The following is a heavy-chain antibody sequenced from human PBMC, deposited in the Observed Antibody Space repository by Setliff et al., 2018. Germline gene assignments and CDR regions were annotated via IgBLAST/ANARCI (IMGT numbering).Heavy chain of an antibody. CDR2: IRGSGDTT. J-gene: IGHJ3*02. Sequence: PGGSLRLSCAASGFTFSSYAMSWVRQAPGKGLEWVSVIRGSGDTTYYADSVKGRFTISRDNAKNSLYLQMNSLRAEDTAVYYCARAQLYNWNLRPMGAFDIWGQGTMVTVSS. V-gene: IGHV3-23*01. CDR1: GFTFSSYA. D-gene: IGHD1-20*01. CDR3: ARAQLYNWNLRPMGAFDI.